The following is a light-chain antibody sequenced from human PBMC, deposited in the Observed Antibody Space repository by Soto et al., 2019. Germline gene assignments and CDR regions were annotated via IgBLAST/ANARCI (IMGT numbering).Light chain of an antibody. V-gene: IGKV1-8*01. J-gene: IGKJ1*01. CDR3: QQYHTYPWT. Sequence: AIRMTQSPSSLSASTGDRVTITCRASQGISSYLAWYQQRPGKAPKVLIHAASTLQGGVPSRFSGGGSGTDFTLTISRLQSEDYATYYCQQYHTYPWTFGQGTKVAIK. CDR1: QGISSY. CDR2: AAS.